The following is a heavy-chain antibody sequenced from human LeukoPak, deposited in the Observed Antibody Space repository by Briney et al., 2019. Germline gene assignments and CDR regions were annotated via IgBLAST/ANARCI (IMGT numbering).Heavy chain of an antibody. D-gene: IGHD2-15*01. J-gene: IGHJ6*03. Sequence: PGGTLRLSCAASGFTFSGYGMSWVRQAPGKGLESVSSISGNSGSTYYADSVKGRFTISRDNSKNTLYLQMNSLRAEDTAIYYCAKNGDRGAYCTGGTCYPYFYYYMDVWGKGTTVTI. CDR3: AKNGDRGAYCTGGTCYPYFYYYMDV. V-gene: IGHV3-23*01. CDR2: ISGNSGST. CDR1: GFTFSGYG.